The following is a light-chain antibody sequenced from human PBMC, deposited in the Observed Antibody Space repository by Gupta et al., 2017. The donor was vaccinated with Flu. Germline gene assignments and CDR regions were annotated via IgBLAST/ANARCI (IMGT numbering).Light chain of an antibody. CDR1: SRDVGHFNS. Sequence: QSPLTQPASVSGSPGPSITISCTVTSRDVGHFNSVSWYQQYPGKAPRLMVYEVSNRPSGVSNRFSGSKSGSTAALTISRLQPEDEAEYYCSSYTNSNPHYLFGPGTKVTVL. V-gene: IGLV2-14*01. CDR3: SSYTNSNPHYL. CDR2: EVS. J-gene: IGLJ1*01.